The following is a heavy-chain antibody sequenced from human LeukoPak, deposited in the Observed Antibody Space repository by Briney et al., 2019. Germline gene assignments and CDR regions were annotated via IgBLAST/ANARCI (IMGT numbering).Heavy chain of an antibody. Sequence: PSETLSLTCTVSGGSISSGGYYWGWIRQHPGKGLEWIGYIYYSGSTYYNPSLKSRVTISVDTSMNQFSLKLSSVTAADTAVYYCARGRIGYYDFWRQDAFDIWGQGTMVTVSS. J-gene: IGHJ3*02. CDR3: ARGRIGYYDFWRQDAFDI. V-gene: IGHV4-31*03. CDR1: GGSISSGGYY. CDR2: IYYSGST. D-gene: IGHD3-3*01.